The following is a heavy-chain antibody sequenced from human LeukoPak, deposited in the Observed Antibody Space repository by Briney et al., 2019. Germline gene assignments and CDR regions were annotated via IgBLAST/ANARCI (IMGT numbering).Heavy chain of an antibody. CDR1: GFAFSNQA. CDR3: AKDLSTIFGVVTPGGY. V-gene: IGHV3-23*01. CDR2: ISGSGGST. D-gene: IGHD3-3*01. Sequence: PGGSLRLSCAASGFAFSNQAMGWVRQASGKGLEWVSAISGSGGSTYYADSVKGRFTISRDNSKNTLYLQMNSLRAEDTAVYYCAKDLSTIFGVVTPGGYWGQGTLVTVSS. J-gene: IGHJ4*02.